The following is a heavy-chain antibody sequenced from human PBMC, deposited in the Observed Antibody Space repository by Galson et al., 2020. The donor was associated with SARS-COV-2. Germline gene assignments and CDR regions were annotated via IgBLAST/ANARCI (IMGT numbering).Heavy chain of an antibody. CDR2: INSDGSTI. V-gene: IGHV3-74*01. CDR1: GFTLSFYW. D-gene: IGHD1-26*01. J-gene: IGHJ6*02. Sequence: TGGSLRLSCTVSGFTLSFYWIHWVRQVPGKGLVWVSRINSDGSTITYADSVTGRFTMSRDNGKNTVYLQMNSLSADDTGVYFCARESAWDLPLDVWGQGTSVTVSS. CDR3: ARESAWDLPLDV.